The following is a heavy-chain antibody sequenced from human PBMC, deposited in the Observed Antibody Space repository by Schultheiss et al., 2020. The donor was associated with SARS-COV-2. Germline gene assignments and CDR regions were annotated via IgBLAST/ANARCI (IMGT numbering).Heavy chain of an antibody. Sequence: SETLSLTCAVSGYSISSGYYWGWIRQPPGKGLEWIGSIYHSGSTYYNPSLKSRVTISVDTSKNQFSLKLSSVTAADTAVYYCARSMTTVTNYNWFDPWGQGTLVTVSS. V-gene: IGHV4-38-2*01. CDR2: IYHSGST. CDR3: ARSMTTVTNYNWFDP. CDR1: GYSISSGYY. J-gene: IGHJ5*02. D-gene: IGHD4-17*01.